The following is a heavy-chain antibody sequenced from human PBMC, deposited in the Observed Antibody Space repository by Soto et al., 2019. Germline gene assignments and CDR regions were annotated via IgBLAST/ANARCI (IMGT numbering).Heavy chain of an antibody. CDR3: ARDLGDDFWSGYYSTAFDY. D-gene: IGHD3-3*01. Sequence: GGSLRLSCTASGFTFSSYAVTWVRQAPGKGLEWVSTISGAGDSTYYADSVQGRFAISRDNSKNTLYLQMGSLRAEDMAVYYCARDLGDDFWSGYYSTAFDYWGQGTLVTVSS. V-gene: IGHV3-23*01. J-gene: IGHJ4*02. CDR1: GFTFSSYA. CDR2: ISGAGDST.